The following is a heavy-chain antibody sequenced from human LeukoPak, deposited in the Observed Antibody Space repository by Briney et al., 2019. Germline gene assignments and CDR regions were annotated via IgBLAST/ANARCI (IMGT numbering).Heavy chain of an antibody. CDR1: GGTFSSYA. J-gene: IGHJ4*02. CDR3: ARRGRDTAMAPNY. V-gene: IGHV1-69*13. D-gene: IGHD5-18*01. CDR2: IIPIFGTA. Sequence: ASVKVSCKASGGTFSSYAISWVRQAPGQGLEWMGGIIPIFGTANYAQKFQGRVTITADESTSTAYMELSSLRSEDTAVYYCARRGRDTAMAPNYRGQGTLVTVSS.